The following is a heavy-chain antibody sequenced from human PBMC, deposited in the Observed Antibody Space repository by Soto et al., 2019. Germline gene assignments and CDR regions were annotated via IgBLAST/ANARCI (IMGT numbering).Heavy chain of an antibody. V-gene: IGHV1-2*02. Sequence: ASVKVSCKASGYTFTGYYMHWVRQAPGQGLEWMGWINPNSGGTNYAQKFQGRVTMTRDTSISTAYMELSRLRSDDTAVYYCARGSSGSSWVRAPGGMDVWGQGTTVTVSS. CDR1: GYTFTGYY. J-gene: IGHJ6*02. D-gene: IGHD6-13*01. CDR2: INPNSGGT. CDR3: ARGSSGSSWVRAPGGMDV.